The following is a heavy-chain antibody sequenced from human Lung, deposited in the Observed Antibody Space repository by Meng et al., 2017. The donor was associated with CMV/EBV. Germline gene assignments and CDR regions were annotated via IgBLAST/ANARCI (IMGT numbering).Heavy chain of an antibody. Sequence: GESLKISCAASGFSLSDYSMNWVRQAPGKGLEWVSISSKSEGYIRYADSVKGRFTISRDNAKNSLSLQMNNLRAEDTAVYYCARCYDFWSGYYSDYWGQGMXVTVYS. CDR1: GFSLSDYS. CDR3: ARCYDFWSGYYSDY. CDR2: SSKSEGYI. D-gene: IGHD3-3*01. J-gene: IGHJ4*02. V-gene: IGHV3-21*04.